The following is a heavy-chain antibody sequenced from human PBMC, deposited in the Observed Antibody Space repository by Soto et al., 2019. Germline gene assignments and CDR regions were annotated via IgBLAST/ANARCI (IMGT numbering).Heavy chain of an antibody. V-gene: IGHV4-4*07. CDR2: ISNGGIT. Sequence: QVQLQESGPGLVKPSETLSLTCSISGASIRDKYWSWLRQSAEKGLEFIGRISNGGITIYNPSLKSRVTMTLDTSKTPFALKLTSVTAADTAVYYCATKGDYGGWFDPWGQGTLVNVSS. CDR1: GASIRDKY. D-gene: IGHD3-10*01. J-gene: IGHJ5*02. CDR3: ATKGDYGGWFDP.